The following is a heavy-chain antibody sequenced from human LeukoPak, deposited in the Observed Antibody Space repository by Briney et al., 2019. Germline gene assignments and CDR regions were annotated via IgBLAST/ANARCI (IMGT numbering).Heavy chain of an antibody. J-gene: IGHJ5*02. CDR1: GDSISSYY. CDR3: ARGTGARSSGFDP. Sequence: SETLSLTCTVSGDSISSYYWSWIRQPPGKGLEWIGYISYSGSTDYYPSLKSRVTISIDTSKNQFSLKWNSVTAADTAVYYCARGTGARSSGFDPWGQGTLVIVSS. CDR2: ISYSGST. D-gene: IGHD7-27*01. V-gene: IGHV4-59*01.